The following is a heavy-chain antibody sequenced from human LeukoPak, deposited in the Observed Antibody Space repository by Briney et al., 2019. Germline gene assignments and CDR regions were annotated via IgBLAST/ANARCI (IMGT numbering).Heavy chain of an antibody. CDR3: AKDIRGYSYGYGVYDSFDI. Sequence: GGSLRLSCAASGFIFSSYAMSWVRQAPGKGLEWVSAISGSGSSTYYADSVKGRFTISRDNSKNTLYLQMNSLRAEDTAVYYCAKDIRGYSYGYGVYDSFDIWGQGTMVTVSS. CDR2: ISGSGSST. D-gene: IGHD5-18*01. CDR1: GFIFSSYA. V-gene: IGHV3-23*01. J-gene: IGHJ3*02.